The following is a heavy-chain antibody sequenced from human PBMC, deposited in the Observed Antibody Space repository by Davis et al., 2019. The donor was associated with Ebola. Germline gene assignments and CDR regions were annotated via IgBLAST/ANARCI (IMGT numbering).Heavy chain of an antibody. J-gene: IGHJ3*02. V-gene: IGHV3-30*18. Sequence: GESLKISCAASGFTFSSYGMHWVRQAPGKGLEWVAVISYDGSNKYYADSVKGRFTISRDNSKNTLYLQMNSLRAEDTAVYYCAKDGHYYDSSGYYLGAFDIWGQGTMVTVSS. CDR3: AKDGHYYDSSGYYLGAFDI. CDR2: ISYDGSNK. CDR1: GFTFSSYG. D-gene: IGHD3-22*01.